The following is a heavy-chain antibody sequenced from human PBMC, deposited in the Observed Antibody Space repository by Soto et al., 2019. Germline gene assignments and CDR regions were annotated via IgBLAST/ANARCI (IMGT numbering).Heavy chain of an antibody. J-gene: IGHJ4*02. D-gene: IGHD4-17*01. Sequence: QVQLVQSEAEVKEPGASVKVSCKASGYTFTNYGISWVRQAPGQGLEWMGWISDYSGNTNYAQKFQGRVTMTTDTPTNTAYMELRSLRSDDTAVYYCARDMNAYGDYSGYWGQGTLVTVSS. CDR2: ISDYSGNT. CDR3: ARDMNAYGDYSGY. V-gene: IGHV1-18*01. CDR1: GYTFTNYG.